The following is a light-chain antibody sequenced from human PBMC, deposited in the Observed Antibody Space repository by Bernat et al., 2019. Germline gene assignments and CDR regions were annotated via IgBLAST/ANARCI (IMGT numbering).Light chain of an antibody. J-gene: IGLJ3*02. Sequence: QSALTQPASVSGSPGQSITISCTGTSSDVGGYDYVSWYQQHPGRAPKLMIYDVRDRPSGISNRFSGSKSGDTASLTISGLLAEDEADYYCSSYTSSSTLVCGGGTRLTVL. CDR2: DVR. CDR1: SSDVGGYDY. V-gene: IGLV2-14*03. CDR3: SSYTSSSTLV.